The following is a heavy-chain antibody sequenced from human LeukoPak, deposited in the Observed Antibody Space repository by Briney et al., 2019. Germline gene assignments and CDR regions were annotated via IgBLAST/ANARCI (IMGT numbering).Heavy chain of an antibody. V-gene: IGHV3-9*01. D-gene: IGHD2-2*01. CDR3: AKGRYCSSTSCYEFDY. Sequence: GGSLRLSCAASGFTFDDYAMHWVRQAPGKGLEWVSGISWNSGSIGYADSVKGRFTISRDNAKNSLYLQMNSLRAEDTALYYCAKGRYCSSTSCYEFDYWGQGTLVTVSS. CDR1: GFTFDDYA. J-gene: IGHJ4*02. CDR2: ISWNSGSI.